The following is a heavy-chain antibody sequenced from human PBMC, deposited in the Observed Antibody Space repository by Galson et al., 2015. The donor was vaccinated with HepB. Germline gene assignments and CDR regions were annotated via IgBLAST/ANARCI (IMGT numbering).Heavy chain of an antibody. CDR1: GFTFSSYG. CDR2: ISYDGSNK. D-gene: IGHD2-15*01. J-gene: IGHJ4*02. CDR3: ARDCSGGSCYPSVY. Sequence: SLRLSCAASGFTFSSYGMHWVRQAPGKGLEWVAVISYDGSNKYYADSVKGRFTISRDNSKNTLYLQMNSLRAEDTAVYYCARDCSGGSCYPSVYWGQGTLVTVSS. V-gene: IGHV3-30*03.